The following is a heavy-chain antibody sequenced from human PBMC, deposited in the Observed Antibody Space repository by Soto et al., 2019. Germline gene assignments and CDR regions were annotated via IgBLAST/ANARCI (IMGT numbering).Heavy chain of an antibody. D-gene: IGHD6-13*01. CDR3: ARTSRMTGIAAAGTWERDAFDI. J-gene: IGHJ3*02. Sequence: GGSLRLSCAASGFTFSSYWMHWVRQAPGKGLVWVSRINSGGSSTSYADSVKGRFTISRDNAKNTLYLQMNSLRAEDTAVYYCARTSRMTGIAAAGTWERDAFDIWGQGTMVTVSS. V-gene: IGHV3-74*01. CDR2: INSGGSST. CDR1: GFTFSSYW.